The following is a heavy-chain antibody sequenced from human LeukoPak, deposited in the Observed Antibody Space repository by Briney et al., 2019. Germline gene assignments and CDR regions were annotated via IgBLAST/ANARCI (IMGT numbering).Heavy chain of an antibody. J-gene: IGHJ4*02. Sequence: SETLSLTCAVYGGSFSDYYWSWIRQPRGRGLEWIGEINHSGNTYYNPSLKSRVTISVDTSKNQFSLKLSSVTAADTAVYYCARAGFGLAPLRGTPFDYWGQGTLVTVSS. CDR2: INHSGNT. V-gene: IGHV4-34*01. CDR3: ARAGFGLAPLRGTPFDY. D-gene: IGHD3-10*01. CDR1: GGSFSDYY.